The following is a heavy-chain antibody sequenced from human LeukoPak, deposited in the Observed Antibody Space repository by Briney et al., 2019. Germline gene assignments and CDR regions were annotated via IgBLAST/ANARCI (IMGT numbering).Heavy chain of an antibody. J-gene: IGHJ4*02. Sequence: SETLSLTCAVYGGSFSGYYWSWIRQPPGKGLEWIGEINHSGSTNYNPSLKSRVTISVDTSKNQFSLKLSSATAADTAVYYCARALGYSYGGRDYWGQGTLVTVSS. CDR3: ARALGYSYGGRDY. CDR2: INHSGST. D-gene: IGHD5-18*01. V-gene: IGHV4-34*01. CDR1: GGSFSGYY.